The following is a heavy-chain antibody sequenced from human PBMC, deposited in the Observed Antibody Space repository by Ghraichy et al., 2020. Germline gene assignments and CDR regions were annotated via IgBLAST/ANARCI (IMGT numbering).Heavy chain of an antibody. Sequence: GGSLRLSCAASGFTFSSYWMSWVRQAPGKGLEWVANIKQDGSEKYYVDSVKGRFTISRDNAKNSLYLQMNSLRAEDTAVYYCARQLRATYYDILTGYYSPPPYYFYCWGEGTLVTVSS. CDR3: ARQLRATYYDILTGYYSPPPYYFYC. J-gene: IGHJ4*02. CDR2: IKQDGSEK. V-gene: IGHV3-7*01. D-gene: IGHD3-9*01. CDR1: GFTFSSYW.